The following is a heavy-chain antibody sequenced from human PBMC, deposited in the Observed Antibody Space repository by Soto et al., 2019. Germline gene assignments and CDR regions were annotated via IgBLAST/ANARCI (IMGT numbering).Heavy chain of an antibody. CDR2: IAAYPYSDRT. CDR3: SRDLSTPPGSSPDYYGMDV. Sequence: GGSLRLSCRGSGFPFGEEAVSWVRQAPGKGREWIGVIAAYPYSDRTQDAASVKGRFTISRDDSESIAYLHMDQLETEDTAVYYCSRDLSTPPGSSPDYYGMDVWGQGTTVTVSS. CDR1: GFPFGEEA. J-gene: IGHJ6*02. D-gene: IGHD1-26*01. V-gene: IGHV3-49*04.